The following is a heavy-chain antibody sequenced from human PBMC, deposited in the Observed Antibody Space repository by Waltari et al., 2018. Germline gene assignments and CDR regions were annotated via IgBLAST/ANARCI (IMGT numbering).Heavy chain of an antibody. D-gene: IGHD6-19*01. J-gene: IGHJ6*02. Sequence: QVQLVQSGAEVKKPGASVKVSCKASGYTFTSYAMHWVRQAPGQRLEWMGWINAGDGNTKYSQKFQCRVTITRDTSASTAYMELSSLRSEDTAVYDCASRVAGDYYYYGMDVWGQGTTVTVSS. CDR3: ASRVAGDYYYYGMDV. CDR1: GYTFTSYA. CDR2: INAGDGNT. V-gene: IGHV1-3*01.